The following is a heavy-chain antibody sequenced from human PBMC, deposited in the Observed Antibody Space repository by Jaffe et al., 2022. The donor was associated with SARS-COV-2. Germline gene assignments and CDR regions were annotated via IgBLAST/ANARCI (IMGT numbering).Heavy chain of an antibody. Sequence: EVQLVESGGGLVQPGGSLRLSCAASGFTFSSYAMSWVRQAPGKGLEWVSAISGSGGSTYYADSVKGRFTISRDNSKNTLYLQMNSLRAEDTAVYYCAKVDDVGRGLLLPLWYFDYWGQGTLVTVSS. J-gene: IGHJ4*02. CDR3: AKVDDVGRGLLLPLWYFDY. CDR1: GFTFSSYA. V-gene: IGHV3-23*04. CDR2: ISGSGGST. D-gene: IGHD3-22*01.